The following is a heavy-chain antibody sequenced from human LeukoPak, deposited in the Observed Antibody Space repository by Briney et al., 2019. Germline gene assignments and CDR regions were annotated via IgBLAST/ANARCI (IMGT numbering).Heavy chain of an antibody. CDR2: LYPGDSDT. Sequence: GASLKISCKGSGYSFTSYWIGWVRQIPGKGLEWRGILYPGDSDTRYSPSFQGPVTISADKSISTAYQQWSSLKASDTAMYYCARSAMVRGVINWFDPWGQGTLVTVSS. V-gene: IGHV5-51*01. CDR1: GYSFTSYW. J-gene: IGHJ5*02. CDR3: ARSAMVRGVINWFDP. D-gene: IGHD3-10*01.